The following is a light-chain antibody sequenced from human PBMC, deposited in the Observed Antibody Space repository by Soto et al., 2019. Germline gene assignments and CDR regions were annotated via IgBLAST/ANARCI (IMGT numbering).Light chain of an antibody. J-gene: IGLJ1*01. Sequence: QSALTQPPSASGSPGQSVTISCTGTSSDVGGYNYVSWYQQHPGKAPKLMIYDVSKRPSGVPDRFSGSKSGTTASLTVSGLQADDEADYYCSSYAGTHVVFGTGTQLTVL. CDR2: DVS. CDR3: SSYAGTHVV. V-gene: IGLV2-8*01. CDR1: SSDVGGYNY.